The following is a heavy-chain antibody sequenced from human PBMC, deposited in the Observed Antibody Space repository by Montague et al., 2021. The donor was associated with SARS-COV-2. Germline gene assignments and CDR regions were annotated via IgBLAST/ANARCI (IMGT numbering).Heavy chain of an antibody. Sequence: SETLSLTCTVSGGSISSCYWSWIRQPPGKELEWIGYIYYSGSTNYNPSLKSRVAISVDTSKNQFSLKLSSVTAADTAVYYCTRDSRTSGWGYWYHGLNVWGQGTTVIVSS. V-gene: IGHV4-59*01. CDR1: GGSISSCY. J-gene: IGHJ6*02. D-gene: IGHD6-19*01. CDR3: TRDSRTSGWGYWYHGLNV. CDR2: IYYSGST.